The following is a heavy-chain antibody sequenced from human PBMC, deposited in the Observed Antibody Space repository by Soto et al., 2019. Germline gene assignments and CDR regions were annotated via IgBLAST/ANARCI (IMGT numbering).Heavy chain of an antibody. CDR2: ISSSSSYI. CDR3: ARDSEAATAFDY. V-gene: IGHV3-21*01. CDR1: GFTFSSYS. J-gene: IGHJ4*02. D-gene: IGHD2-15*01. Sequence: GGSLRLSCAASGFTFSSYSMNWVRQAPGKGLEWVSSISSSSSYIYYADSVKGRFTISRDNAKNSLYLQMNSLRAEDTAVYYCARDSEAATAFDYWGQGTLVTVSS.